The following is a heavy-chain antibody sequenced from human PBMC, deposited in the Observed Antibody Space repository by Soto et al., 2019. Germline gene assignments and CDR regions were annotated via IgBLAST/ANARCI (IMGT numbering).Heavy chain of an antibody. D-gene: IGHD5-18*01. V-gene: IGHV3-30-3*01. CDR2: ISYDGSNK. CDR1: GFTFSSYA. CDR3: AREDTAMVINYYYYGMDV. Sequence: ESGGGVVQPGRSLRLSCAASGFTFSSYAMHWVRQAPGKGLEWVAVISYDGSNKYYADSVKGRFTISRDNSKNTLYLQMNSLRAEDTAVYYCAREDTAMVINYYYYGMDVWGQGTTVTVSS. J-gene: IGHJ6*02.